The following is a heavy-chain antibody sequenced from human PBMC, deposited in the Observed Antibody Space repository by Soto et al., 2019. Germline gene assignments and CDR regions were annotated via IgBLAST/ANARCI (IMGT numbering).Heavy chain of an antibody. CDR3: ARDRPRITGTTGSLDI. Sequence: ASVKVSCKASGGTFSSYAISWVRQAPGQGLEWMGGIIPIFGTANYAQKFQGRVTITADESTSTAYMELSSLRSEDTAVYYCARDRPRITGTTGSLDIWGQGTMVTVSS. D-gene: IGHD1-20*01. J-gene: IGHJ3*02. CDR1: GGTFSSYA. V-gene: IGHV1-69*13. CDR2: IIPIFGTA.